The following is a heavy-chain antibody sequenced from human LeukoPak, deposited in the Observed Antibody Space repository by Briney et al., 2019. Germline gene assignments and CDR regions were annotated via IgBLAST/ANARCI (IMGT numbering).Heavy chain of an antibody. CDR2: ISPTGSYI. Sequence: PGGSLRLSCAASGFTFSSYSMNWVRQAPGKGLEWVSSISPTGSYIYYSDSMKGRFTISRDNAKNSLYLQMNSLRAEDMAVYYCASGPLISYNSSTYPPFDYWGQGTLVTVSS. CDR1: GFTFSSYS. J-gene: IGHJ4*02. D-gene: IGHD6-6*01. CDR3: ASGPLISYNSSTYPPFDY. V-gene: IGHV3-21*01.